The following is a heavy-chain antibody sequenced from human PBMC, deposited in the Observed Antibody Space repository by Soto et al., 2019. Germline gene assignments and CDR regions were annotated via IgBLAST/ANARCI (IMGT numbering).Heavy chain of an antibody. CDR2: IIPIFGTA. CDR3: ARMGEGDGYNGPGPREAFDI. J-gene: IGHJ3*02. D-gene: IGHD3-16*01. CDR1: GGTLSSYA. Sequence: SVKVSCKASGGTLSSYAISWVRQAPGQGLEWMGGIIPIFGTANYAQKFQGRVTITADESTSTAYMELSSLRSEDTAVYYCARMGEGDGYNGPGPREAFDIWGQGTMVTVSS. V-gene: IGHV1-69*13.